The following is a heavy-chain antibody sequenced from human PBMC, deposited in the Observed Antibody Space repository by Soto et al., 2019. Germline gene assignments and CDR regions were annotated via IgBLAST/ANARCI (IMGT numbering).Heavy chain of an antibody. J-gene: IGHJ4*02. Sequence: QVQLQESGPGLVKPSGTLSLTCAVSGGSISTSNWWSWVRQPPGKGLEWIGEVYHSGSTNYNPSFKCRVAMSVDKSKNQFSLKLNSVTAADTALSYCARTSTRGTRFDYWGQGSLVTVSS. CDR3: ARTSTRGTRFDY. D-gene: IGHD1-1*01. CDR1: GGSISTSNW. V-gene: IGHV4-4*02. CDR2: VYHSGST.